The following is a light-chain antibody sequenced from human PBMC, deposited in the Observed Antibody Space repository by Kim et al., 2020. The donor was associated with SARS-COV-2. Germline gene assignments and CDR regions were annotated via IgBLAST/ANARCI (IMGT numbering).Light chain of an antibody. CDR1: SSNIGNNA. CDR3: ATWDDSLSAWV. V-gene: IGLV1-36*01. CDR2: YND. J-gene: IGLJ3*02. Sequence: QSVLTQPPSVSEAPRQRITISCSGSSSNIGNNAVNWYQQLPGKAPKLLIYYNDQLPSGVSDRFSGSKSGTSAFLAISGLQSEDEADYYCATWDDSLSAWVFGGGTQLTVL.